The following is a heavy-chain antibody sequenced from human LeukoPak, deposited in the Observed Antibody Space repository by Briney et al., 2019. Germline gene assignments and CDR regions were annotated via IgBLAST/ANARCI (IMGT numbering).Heavy chain of an antibody. CDR1: GYTFTGYY. CDR3: ARDSAVYDSSGYFLHAFDI. J-gene: IGHJ3*02. D-gene: IGHD3-22*01. CDR2: INPNSGGT. V-gene: IGHV1-2*02. Sequence: ASAKVSCKASGYTFTGYYMHWVRQAPGQGLEWMGWINPNSGGTKCAQNFQGRVTMTRDTSISTAYMELSRLRSDDTAVYYCARDSAVYDSSGYFLHAFDIWGQGTMVTVSS.